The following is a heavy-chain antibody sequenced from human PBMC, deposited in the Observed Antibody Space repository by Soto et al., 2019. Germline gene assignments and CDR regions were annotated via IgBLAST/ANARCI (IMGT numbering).Heavy chain of an antibody. V-gene: IGHV3-30*18. J-gene: IGHJ4*02. CDR3: AKDTASGGSPLDY. D-gene: IGHD2-15*01. Sequence: QVQLVESGGGVVQPGRSLRLSCAASGITFGRYGMHWVRQAPGKGLEGVALISYDGSTKYYADSVKGRFTISRDNSKNTVYLQMNSLRPEDTAVYYCAKDTASGGSPLDYWGQGTLVTVSS. CDR2: ISYDGSTK. CDR1: GITFGRYG.